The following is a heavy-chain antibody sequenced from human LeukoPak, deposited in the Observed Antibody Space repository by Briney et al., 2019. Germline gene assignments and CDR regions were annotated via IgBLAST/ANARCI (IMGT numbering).Heavy chain of an antibody. V-gene: IGHV3-21*01. Sequence: GGSLRLSCAASDFIFSTYAMNWVRQAPGKGLEWVSSISSSGSYIFYADSVKGRFTISRDNAKNSLYLQMNSLRAEDTAVYYCARIDGSMLESGFDSWGQGTMVTVSS. CDR1: DFIFSTYA. CDR3: ARIDGSMLESGFDS. D-gene: IGHD3-10*02. J-gene: IGHJ3*02. CDR2: ISSSGSYI.